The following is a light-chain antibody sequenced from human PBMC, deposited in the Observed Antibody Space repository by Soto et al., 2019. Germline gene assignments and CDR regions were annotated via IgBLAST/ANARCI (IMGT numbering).Light chain of an antibody. CDR3: QQYGSSPYT. J-gene: IGKJ2*01. CDR1: QSGSSSY. V-gene: IGKV3D-20*01. Sequence: EIVLTQSPATLSLSPGERATLSCGARQSGSSSYLAWYQQKPGLAPRLLIYDASSRATGIPDKFSGSESGTDVALTISIREPEDFALYYCQQYGSSPYTFGQGTKLEIK. CDR2: DAS.